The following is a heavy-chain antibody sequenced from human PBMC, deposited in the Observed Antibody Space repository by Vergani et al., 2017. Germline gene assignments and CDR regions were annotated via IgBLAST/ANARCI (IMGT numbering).Heavy chain of an antibody. CDR1: GFSFSGYW. Sequence: EVQLVESGGGLIHPGGSLRLSCEGSGFSFSGYWMHWVRQSPEKGRVWVSRIKSDGSITNYADSVKGRFTISRGNAKNTLYLEMNSLRGDDTAIYYCVRARCSCPCFMSNWFDSWGQGTLGTVSS. D-gene: IGHD2-15*01. CDR2: IKSDGSIT. V-gene: IGHV3-74*01. CDR3: VRARCSCPCFMSNWFDS. J-gene: IGHJ5*01.